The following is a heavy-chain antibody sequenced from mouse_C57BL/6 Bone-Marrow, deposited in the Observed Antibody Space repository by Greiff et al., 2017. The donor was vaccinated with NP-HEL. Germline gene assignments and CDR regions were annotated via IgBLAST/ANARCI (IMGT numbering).Heavy chain of an antibody. V-gene: IGHV5-6*01. CDR2: ISSGGSYT. CDR1: GFTFSSYG. Sequence: EVMLVESGGDLVKPVGSLKLSCAASGFTFSSYGMSWVRQTPDKRLEWVATISSGGSYTYYPDSVKGRFTISRDNAKNTLYLQMSSLKSEDTAMYYCARLLLRQYYFDYWGQGTTLTVSS. CDR3: ARLLLRQYYFDY. J-gene: IGHJ2*01. D-gene: IGHD1-1*01.